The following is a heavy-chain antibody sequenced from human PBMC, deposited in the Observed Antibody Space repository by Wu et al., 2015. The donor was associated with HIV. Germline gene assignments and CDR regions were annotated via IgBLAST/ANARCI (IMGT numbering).Heavy chain of an antibody. D-gene: IGHD3-3*01. Sequence: QVRLLQSGAEVKKPGASVKVSCKTSGYSFTSYGITWVRQAPGEGLEWMGWISTYNGNTRNSQKVQGRVTLTKDTATSTAYMELRSLRSDDTAVYYCARDHSESGFYLYYFDYWARGPWSPSP. CDR1: GYSFTSYG. CDR2: ISTYNGNT. CDR3: ARDHSESGFYLYYFDY. J-gene: IGHJ4*02. V-gene: IGHV1-18*01.